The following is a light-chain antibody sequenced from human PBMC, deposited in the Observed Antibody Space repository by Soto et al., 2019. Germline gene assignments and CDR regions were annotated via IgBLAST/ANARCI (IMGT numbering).Light chain of an antibody. CDR2: AAS. J-gene: IGKJ1*01. Sequence: IQLTQSPSSLSASVGDRVTITCRASQDISSHLAWYQQKPGKAPKLLIYAASTLQTGVPSRFSGSGSGKEFTLTISSLQPDDFATHYCQQYNSYPWTFGQGTKVDIK. CDR3: QQYNSYPWT. V-gene: IGKV1-9*01. CDR1: QDISSH.